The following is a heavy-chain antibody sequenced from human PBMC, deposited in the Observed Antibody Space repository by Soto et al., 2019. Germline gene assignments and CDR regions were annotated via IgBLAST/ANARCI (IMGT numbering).Heavy chain of an antibody. CDR2: IDPSDSYT. Sequence: GESMKVSCKGSGYCFTSYWISWVRQMPGKGLEWMGRIDPSDSYTNYSPSFQGHVTISANKSISTAYLQWSSLKASDTAMYYSARHITTQGGGRHWGQGTLVTVSS. D-gene: IGHD3-22*01. V-gene: IGHV5-10-1*01. CDR3: ARHITTQGGGRH. CDR1: GYCFTSYW. J-gene: IGHJ4*02.